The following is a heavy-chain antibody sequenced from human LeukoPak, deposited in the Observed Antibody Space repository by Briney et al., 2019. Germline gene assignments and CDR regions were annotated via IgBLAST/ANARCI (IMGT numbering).Heavy chain of an antibody. J-gene: IGHJ3*02. Sequence: PGGSLRLSCAASGFTFSSYAMHWVRQAPGKGLEWVAVISYDGSNKYYADSVKGRFTISRDNSKNTLYLQMNSLRAEDTAVYYCARRLDYDFWSGYMGAAFDIWGQGTMVTVSS. D-gene: IGHD3-3*01. CDR3: ARRLDYDFWSGYMGAAFDI. CDR2: ISYDGSNK. CDR1: GFTFSSYA. V-gene: IGHV3-30-3*01.